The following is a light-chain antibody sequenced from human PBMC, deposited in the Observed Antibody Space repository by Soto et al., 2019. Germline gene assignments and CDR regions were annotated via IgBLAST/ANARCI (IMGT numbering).Light chain of an antibody. V-gene: IGLV1-44*01. CDR1: SSNIGSND. CDR2: GNY. J-gene: IGLJ3*02. CDR3: ASRDDSLNGHV. Sequence: QSVLTQPPSASGTPGQRVTISCSGSSSNIGSNDVYWYQQVPGSAPKVVIYGNYRRPPVVPDRFSGSKSGTSASLTISGLQAEDESDFYCASRDDSLNGHVFGGGTKVTVL.